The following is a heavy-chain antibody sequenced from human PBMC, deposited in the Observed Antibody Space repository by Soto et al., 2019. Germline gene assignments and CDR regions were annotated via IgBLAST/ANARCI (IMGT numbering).Heavy chain of an antibody. CDR1: GGSISSGGYY. V-gene: IGHV4-31*03. CDR2: IYYSGST. J-gene: IGHJ5*02. Sequence: QVQLQESGPGLVKPSQTLSLTCTVSGGSISSGGYYWSWIRQHPGKGLEWIGYIYYSGSTYYNPSLKSRVTISVDTSKNQFSLKLSPVTAADTAVYYCARDVGAAAGTVRWFDPWGQGTLVTVSS. D-gene: IGHD6-13*01. CDR3: ARDVGAAAGTVRWFDP.